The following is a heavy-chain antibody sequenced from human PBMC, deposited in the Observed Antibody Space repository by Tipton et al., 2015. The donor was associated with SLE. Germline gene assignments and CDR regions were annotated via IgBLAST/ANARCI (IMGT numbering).Heavy chain of an antibody. V-gene: IGHV3-21*01. D-gene: IGHD5-24*01. Sequence: FLRLSCAASGFTFSSYSMNWVRQAPGKGLEWVSSISSSSSYIYYADSVKGRFTISRDNAKNSLYLQMNSLRAEDTAVYYCARGERRDGYNSRFGIWGQGTMVTVSS. J-gene: IGHJ3*02. CDR3: ARGERRDGYNSRFGI. CDR2: ISSSSSYI. CDR1: GFTFSSYS.